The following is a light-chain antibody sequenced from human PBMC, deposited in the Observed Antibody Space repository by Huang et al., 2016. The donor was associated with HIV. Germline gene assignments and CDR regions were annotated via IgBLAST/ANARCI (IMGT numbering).Light chain of an antibody. CDR2: GAS. J-gene: IGKJ1*01. V-gene: IGKV3-20*01. Sequence: EIVLTQSPGTLSLSPGESATLSCRASQIVSSSYLAWYQQKPGQAPRLLIYGASTRATGIPDRFSGSGSGTDFTLTINRLKPEDFAVYYCQQYDNSLWTFGQGTKVEIK. CDR3: QQYDNSLWT. CDR1: QIVSSSY.